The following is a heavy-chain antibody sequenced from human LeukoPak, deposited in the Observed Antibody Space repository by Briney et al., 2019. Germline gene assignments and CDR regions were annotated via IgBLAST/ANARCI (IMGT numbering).Heavy chain of an antibody. CDR3: AKDDAWLRFGE. J-gene: IGHJ4*02. Sequence: GGSLRLSCAASGFTFSDYGMHWVRQAPGKGLEWVSSISSSSSYIYYADSVKGRFTISRDNSKNTLYLEVISLTAEDTAVYYCAKDDAWLRFGEWSQGTLVTVSS. D-gene: IGHD3-10*01. CDR1: GFTFSDYG. V-gene: IGHV3-21*04. CDR2: ISSSSSYI.